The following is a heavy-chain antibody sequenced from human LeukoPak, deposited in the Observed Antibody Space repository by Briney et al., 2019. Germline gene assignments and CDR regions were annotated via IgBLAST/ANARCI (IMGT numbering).Heavy chain of an antibody. V-gene: IGHV3-23*01. D-gene: IGHD4-17*01. Sequence: PGGSLRLSCAASGFTFSSYAMSWVRRAPGKGLEWVSAISGGGGSTSYADSVKGRFTISRDNSKNTLYLQMNSLRAEDTAVYYCAKDSSTVTTPDYWGQGTLVTVSS. CDR2: ISGGGGST. CDR3: AKDSSTVTTPDY. CDR1: GFTFSSYA. J-gene: IGHJ4*02.